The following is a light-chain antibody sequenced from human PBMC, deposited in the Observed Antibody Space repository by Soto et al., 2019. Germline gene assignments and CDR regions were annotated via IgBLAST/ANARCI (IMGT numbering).Light chain of an antibody. J-gene: IGKJ1*01. Sequence: IVMTQSPESLALSLGERATINCKSSQTVLYSGNNLNYSAWYQQKPGQPPRLLIYWASTRDSGVPDRFSGSGSGTDFTLTISNLQAEDVAIYYCQQYINDLPAFGQGTKVDIK. CDR2: WAS. CDR3: QQYINDLPA. V-gene: IGKV4-1*01. CDR1: QTVLYSGNNLNY.